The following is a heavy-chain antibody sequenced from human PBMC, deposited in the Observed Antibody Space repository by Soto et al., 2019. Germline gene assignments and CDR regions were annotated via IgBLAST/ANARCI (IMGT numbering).Heavy chain of an antibody. CDR1: GFSFSDYA. Sequence: GSLRLSCAASGFSFSDYAMSWVRQAPGKGLEWVSVISESGGSTHYADSVRGRFTVSRDNSKNSLSLRMNSLRDEDTAVYFCAKRGPYSSGWYSPIFDYWGQGALVTVS. V-gene: IGHV3-23*01. CDR2: ISESGGST. CDR3: AKRGPYSSGWYSPIFDY. D-gene: IGHD6-13*01. J-gene: IGHJ4*02.